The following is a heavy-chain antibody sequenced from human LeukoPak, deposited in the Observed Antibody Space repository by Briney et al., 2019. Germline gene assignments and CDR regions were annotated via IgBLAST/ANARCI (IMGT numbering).Heavy chain of an antibody. J-gene: IGHJ4*02. CDR1: GFTFSSYW. V-gene: IGHV3-7*01. D-gene: IGHD3-10*01. Sequence: PGGSLRLSCAASGFTFSSYWMSWVRQAPGKGLEWVANIKQDGSEKYYVDSVRGRFTISRDNSKNTLYLQMNSLRAEDTALYYCARDVYFGSGRLDYWGQGTLVTVSS. CDR3: ARDVYFGSGRLDY. CDR2: IKQDGSEK.